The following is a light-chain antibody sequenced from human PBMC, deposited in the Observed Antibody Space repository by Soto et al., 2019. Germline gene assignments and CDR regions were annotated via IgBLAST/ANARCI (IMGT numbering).Light chain of an antibody. CDR1: QSISSY. J-gene: IGKJ2*01. CDR3: QQSYSTSVYP. Sequence: DIQMTRSPSSLSASVGDRVTITCRASQSISSYLNWYQQKPGKAPKLLLYAASSLQSGVQSRLSGSGSGAHFTLTISSLQPEDFATYYCQQSYSTSVYPFGQGTKLEIK. CDR2: AAS. V-gene: IGKV1-39*01.